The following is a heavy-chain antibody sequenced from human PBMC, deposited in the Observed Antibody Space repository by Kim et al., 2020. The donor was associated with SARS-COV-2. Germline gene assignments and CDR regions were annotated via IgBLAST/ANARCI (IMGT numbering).Heavy chain of an antibody. J-gene: IGHJ6*02. CDR2: ISYDGSNK. D-gene: IGHD3-22*01. CDR1: GFTFSSYA. Sequence: GGSLRLSCAASGFTFSSYAMHWVRQAPGKGLEWVAVISYDGSNKYYADSVKGRFTISRDNSKNTLYLQMNSLRAEDTAVYYCARGQHFSPAEYYYDSSGYYYSLMSPPYYYYYYGMDVWGQGTTVTVSS. V-gene: IGHV3-30*04. CDR3: ARGQHFSPAEYYYDSSGYYYSLMSPPYYYYYYGMDV.